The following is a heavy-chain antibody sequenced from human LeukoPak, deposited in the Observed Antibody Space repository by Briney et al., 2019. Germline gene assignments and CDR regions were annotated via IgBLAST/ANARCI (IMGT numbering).Heavy chain of an antibody. CDR2: ISYDGTNK. CDR1: GFTFNIFA. V-gene: IGHV3-30*04. Sequence: PGGSLRLSCAASGFTFNIFAMHWVRQAPGKGLEWVAVISYDGTNKYYADSVKGRFTTSRDNSKNTLYLQMDSLRADDMSVYYCARGYTSAPSWGQGTLVTVSS. CDR3: ARGYTSAPS. D-gene: IGHD6-19*01. J-gene: IGHJ4*02.